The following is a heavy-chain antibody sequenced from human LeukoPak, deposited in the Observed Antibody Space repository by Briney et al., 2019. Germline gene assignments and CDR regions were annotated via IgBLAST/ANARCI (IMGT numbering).Heavy chain of an antibody. CDR2: FDPEDGET. Sequence: ASVKVSCKVSGYTLTELAMHWVRQAPGKGLEWMGGFDPEDGETIYAQKFQGRVTMTEDTSTDTAYMELSSLRSEDTAVYYCATVLCSGGSCYSGFRWGQGTLVTVSS. V-gene: IGHV1-24*01. CDR1: GYTLTELA. CDR3: ATVLCSGGSCYSGFR. D-gene: IGHD2-15*01. J-gene: IGHJ4*02.